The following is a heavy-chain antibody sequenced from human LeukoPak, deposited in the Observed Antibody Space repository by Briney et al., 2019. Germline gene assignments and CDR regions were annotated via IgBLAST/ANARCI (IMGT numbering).Heavy chain of an antibody. CDR1: GFTFSTYW. V-gene: IGHV3-74*01. J-gene: IGHJ4*03. CDR3: ARELASGV. CDR2: INTDGNRT. Sequence: PEGSLALSCAASGFTFSTYWMHWVRQAPGKGLVWVSQINTDGNRTTYPDSVKGRFTVSRDNAKDTLYLQMNSLRAEDTAVYYCARELASGVWGQGTLVTVSS. D-gene: IGHD6-13*01.